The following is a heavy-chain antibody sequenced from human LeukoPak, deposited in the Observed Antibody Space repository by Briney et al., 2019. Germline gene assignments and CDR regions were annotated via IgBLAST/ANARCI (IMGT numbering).Heavy chain of an antibody. CDR3: ARGVTDIVVVPRATKRTRFFDF. D-gene: IGHD2-2*01. V-gene: IGHV4-34*01. CDR2: IKHSGST. CDR1: GGFFSNYY. J-gene: IGHJ4*02. Sequence: SETLSLTCAVNGGFFSNYYWSWIRQPPGKGLDWIGEIKHSGSTNYNPSLKSRVTISVDTSENQFSLRLSSVTAADTAVYYCARGVTDIVVVPRATKRTRFFDFWGQGIQVTVSS.